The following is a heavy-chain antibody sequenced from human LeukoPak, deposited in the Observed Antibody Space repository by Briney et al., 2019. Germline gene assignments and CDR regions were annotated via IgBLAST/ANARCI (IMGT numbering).Heavy chain of an antibody. Sequence: PSETLSLTCTVSGGSISSGGYYWSWIRQPPGKGLEWIGYIYHSGSTYYNPPLKSRVTISVDRSKNQFSLKLSSVTAADTAVYYCTLAPIDYSNHGWRPFDYWGQGTLITVSS. CDR1: GGSISSGGYY. D-gene: IGHD4-11*01. J-gene: IGHJ4*02. V-gene: IGHV4-30-2*01. CDR3: TLAPIDYSNHGWRPFDY. CDR2: IYHSGST.